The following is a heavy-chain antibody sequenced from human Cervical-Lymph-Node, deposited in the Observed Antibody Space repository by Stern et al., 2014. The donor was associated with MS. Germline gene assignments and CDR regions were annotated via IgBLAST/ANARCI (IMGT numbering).Heavy chain of an antibody. CDR3: AIVGYSYVFDY. Sequence: QVQLQESGPGLVKPSQTLSLTCTVSGGSISSGSYYWSWIRQPAGKGLEWIGRIYTSGSTNYNPSLKSRVTISVKTPKNPFSPNLSSVTAADTAVYYCAIVGYSYVFDYWGQGTLVTVSS. CDR1: GGSISSGSYY. J-gene: IGHJ4*02. CDR2: IYTSGST. V-gene: IGHV4-61*02. D-gene: IGHD5-18*01.